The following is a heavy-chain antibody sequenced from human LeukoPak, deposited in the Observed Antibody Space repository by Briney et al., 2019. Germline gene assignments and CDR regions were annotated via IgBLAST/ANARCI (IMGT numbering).Heavy chain of an antibody. D-gene: IGHD3-22*01. CDR1: GYTFTGYY. V-gene: IGHV1-2*02. CDR3: AREPITNYYDSSGYFDY. Sequence: ASVKVSCKASGYTFTGYYMHWVRQAPGQGLEWMGWINPNSGGTNYAQKLQGRVTMTTDTSTSTAYMELRSLRSDDTAVYYCAREPITNYYDSSGYFDYWGQGTLVTVSS. CDR2: INPNSGGT. J-gene: IGHJ4*02.